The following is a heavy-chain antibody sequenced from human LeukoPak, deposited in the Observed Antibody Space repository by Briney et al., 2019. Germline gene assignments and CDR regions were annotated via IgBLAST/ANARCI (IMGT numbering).Heavy chain of an antibody. D-gene: IGHD6-19*01. V-gene: IGHV3-7*01. J-gene: IGHJ4*02. CDR3: AILGSGWYVDY. Sequence: GGSLRLSCAASGFTFSSYWMSWVRQAPGKGLERVANIKQDGSEKYYVDSVKGRFTISRDNAKNSLYLQMNSLRAEDTAVYYCAILGSGWYVDYWGQGTLVTVSS. CDR1: GFTFSSYW. CDR2: IKQDGSEK.